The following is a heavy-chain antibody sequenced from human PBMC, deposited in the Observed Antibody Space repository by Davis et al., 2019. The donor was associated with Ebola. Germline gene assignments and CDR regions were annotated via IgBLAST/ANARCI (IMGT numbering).Heavy chain of an antibody. D-gene: IGHD3-3*01. CDR2: IKSKTDGGTT. Sequence: GESLKISCAASGFTFSSYSMNWVRQAPGKGLEWVGRIKSKTDGGTTDYAAPVKGRFTISRDDSKNTLYLQMNSLKTEDTAVYYCAKDGITIFGVVTKPSLGDVWGQGTTVTVSS. V-gene: IGHV3-15*01. J-gene: IGHJ6*02. CDR3: AKDGITIFGVVTKPSLGDV. CDR1: GFTFSSYS.